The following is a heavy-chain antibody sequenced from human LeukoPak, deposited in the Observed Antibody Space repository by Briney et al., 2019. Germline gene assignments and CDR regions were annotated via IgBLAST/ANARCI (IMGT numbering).Heavy chain of an antibody. V-gene: IGHV1-2*02. CDR1: GYTFTGYY. CDR2: INPNSGGT. J-gene: IGHJ4*02. CDR3: ARVLVATVGGLLFDY. Sequence: ASVKVSCKASGYTFTGYYMHWVRQAPGQGLERMGWINPNSGGTNYAQKFQGRVTMTRDTSISTAYMELSRLRSDDTAVYYCARVLVATVGGLLFDYWGQGTLVTVSS. D-gene: IGHD5-12*01.